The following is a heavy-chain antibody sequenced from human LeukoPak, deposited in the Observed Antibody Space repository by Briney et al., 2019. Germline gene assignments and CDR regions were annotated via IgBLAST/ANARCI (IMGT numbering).Heavy chain of an antibody. CDR2: IIPIFGTA. Sequence: SVKVSCKASGGTFSSYAISWVRQAPGQGLEWMGGIIPIFGTANYAQKFQGRVTITTDESTSTAYMELSSLRSEDTAVYYCARAYGYCSSISCYRENWFDPWGQGTLVTVSS. CDR3: ARAYGYCSSISCYRENWFDP. D-gene: IGHD2-2*02. J-gene: IGHJ5*02. CDR1: GGTFSSYA. V-gene: IGHV1-69*05.